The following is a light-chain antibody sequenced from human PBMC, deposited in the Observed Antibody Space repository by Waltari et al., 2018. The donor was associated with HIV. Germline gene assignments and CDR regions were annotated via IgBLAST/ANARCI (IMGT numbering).Light chain of an antibody. CDR3: QVWDTTTDQWV. V-gene: IGLV3-21*04. CDR1: NIGSKS. Sequence: SYVLTQPPSVSVDPGETARITCGGTNIGSKSVQWYQQKPGQARVLVIYDDNDRPSGIPEGFSGSSSGNTATLTISRVEAGDEADYYCQVWDTTTDQWVFGGGTELAVL. J-gene: IGLJ3*02. CDR2: DDN.